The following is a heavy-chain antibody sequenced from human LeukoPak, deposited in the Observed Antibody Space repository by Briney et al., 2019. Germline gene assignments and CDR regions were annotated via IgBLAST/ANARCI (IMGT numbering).Heavy chain of an antibody. D-gene: IGHD3-22*01. Sequence: ASVKVSCKASGGTFSSYAISWVRQAPGQGLEWMGGIIPIFGTANYAQKFQGRVTITTDESTSTAYMELSSLRSEDTAVYYCAREQPEYYDGSGWGQGTLVTVSS. J-gene: IGHJ4*02. V-gene: IGHV1-69*05. CDR2: IIPIFGTA. CDR1: GGTFSSYA. CDR3: AREQPEYYDGSG.